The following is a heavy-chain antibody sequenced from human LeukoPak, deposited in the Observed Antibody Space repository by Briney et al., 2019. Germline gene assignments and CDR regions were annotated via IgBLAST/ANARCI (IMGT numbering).Heavy chain of an antibody. D-gene: IGHD6-19*01. V-gene: IGHV4-59*01. Sequence: PSETLSLTCTVSGDSISSYYWSWIRQPPGKGLEWIGYIYYSGSTNYNPSLKSRVTISVDPSKNQFSLKLSSVTAADTAVYYCAREMGSGSEFDFWGQGTLVTVSS. CDR1: GDSISSYY. J-gene: IGHJ4*02. CDR3: AREMGSGSEFDF. CDR2: IYYSGST.